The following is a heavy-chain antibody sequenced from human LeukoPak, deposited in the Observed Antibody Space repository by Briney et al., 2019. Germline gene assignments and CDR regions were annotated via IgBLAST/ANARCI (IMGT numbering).Heavy chain of an antibody. Sequence: SETLSLTCTVSGGSINSYYWSWIRQPPGKGLEWIGNIYYSGSTNYNPSLKSRVAISVDTSKNQFSLKLSSVTAADTAVYYCARQGVHGDPGFDYWGQGTLVTVSS. CDR1: GGSINSYY. CDR3: ARQGVHGDPGFDY. CDR2: IYYSGST. J-gene: IGHJ4*02. V-gene: IGHV4-59*08. D-gene: IGHD4-17*01.